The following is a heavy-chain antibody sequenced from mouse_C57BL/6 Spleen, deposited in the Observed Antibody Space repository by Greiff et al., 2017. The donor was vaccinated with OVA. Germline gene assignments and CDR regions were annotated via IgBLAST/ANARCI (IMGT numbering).Heavy chain of an antibody. D-gene: IGHD1-1*01. J-gene: IGHJ3*01. V-gene: IGHV1-76*01. Sequence: VKLQESGAELVRPGASVQLSCKASGYTFTDYYINWVKQRPGQGLEWIARIYPGSGNTYYNEKFKGKATLTAEKSSSTAYMQLSSLTSEDSAVYFCAYYYGSKAWFAYWGQGTLVTVSA. CDR1: GYTFTDYY. CDR3: AYYYGSKAWFAY. CDR2: IYPGSGNT.